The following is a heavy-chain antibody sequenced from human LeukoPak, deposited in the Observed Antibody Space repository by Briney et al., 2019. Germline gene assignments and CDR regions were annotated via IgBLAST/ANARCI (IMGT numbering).Heavy chain of an antibody. V-gene: IGHV4-34*01. D-gene: IGHD1-26*01. CDR2: INHSGST. CDR1: GGSFSGYY. CDR3: ARQGVGATTGNAFDI. J-gene: IGHJ3*02. Sequence: PSETLSLTCAVYGGSFSGYYWSWIRQPPGKGLEWIGEINHSGSTNYNPSLKSRVTISVDTSKNQFSLKLSSVTAADTAVYYCARQGVGATTGNAFDIWGQGTMVTVSS.